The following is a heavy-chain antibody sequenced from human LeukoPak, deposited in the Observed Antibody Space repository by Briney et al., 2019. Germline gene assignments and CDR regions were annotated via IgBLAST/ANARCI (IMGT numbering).Heavy chain of an antibody. CDR2: IYYSGNT. CDR1: GGSISSSDYY. Sequence: PSETLSLTCTVSGGSISSSDYYWGWIRPPPGKGLEWIGSIYYSGNTYYNPSLKSRVTISVDTSKNHFSLKLTSVTAADTAVFYCARHRYYDSSSFYPYYFDFWGQGTLVTVSS. CDR3: ARHRYYDSSSFYPYYFDF. V-gene: IGHV4-39*01. J-gene: IGHJ4*02. D-gene: IGHD3-22*01.